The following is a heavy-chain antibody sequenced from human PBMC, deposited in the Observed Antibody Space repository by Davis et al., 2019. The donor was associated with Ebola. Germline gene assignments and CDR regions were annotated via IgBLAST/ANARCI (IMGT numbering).Heavy chain of an antibody. CDR2: IFSNDEK. V-gene: IGHV2-26*01. CDR1: GFSLSNARMG. D-gene: IGHD3-3*01. Sequence: SGPTLVKPTETLTLTCTASGFSLSNARMGVSWIRQPPGKALEWLAHIFSNDEKSYSTSLKSRLTISKDTSKSQVVLTMTNMDPVDTATYYCARIPEYDFWSGYYTYYYYGMDVWGQGTTVTVSS. J-gene: IGHJ6*02. CDR3: ARIPEYDFWSGYYTYYYYGMDV.